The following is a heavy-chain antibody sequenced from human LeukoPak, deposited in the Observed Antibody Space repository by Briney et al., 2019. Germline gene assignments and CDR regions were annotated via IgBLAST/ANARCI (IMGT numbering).Heavy chain of an antibody. J-gene: IGHJ4*02. Sequence: GGSLRLSCTASGFTFGDYAMSWFRQAPGKGREGGGFIRSKAYGGTTEYAASVKGRFTISRDDSKSIAYLQMNSLKTEDTAVYYCTRGRDCSGGSCYSVYWGQGTLVTVSS. CDR3: TRGRDCSGGSCYSVY. V-gene: IGHV3-49*03. CDR1: GFTFGDYA. D-gene: IGHD2-15*01. CDR2: IRSKAYGGTT.